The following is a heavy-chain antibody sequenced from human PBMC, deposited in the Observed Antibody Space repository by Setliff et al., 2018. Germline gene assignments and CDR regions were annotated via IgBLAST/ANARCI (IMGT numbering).Heavy chain of an antibody. V-gene: IGHV4-39*07. CDR3: ARGPYNIYDRSGYGFTNWFDP. CDR2: IYYSGST. CDR1: GGSISTSSYY. Sequence: TLSLTCTVSGGSISTSSYYWGWIRQPPGKGLEWIGSIYYSGSTYYNPSLKSRVTISVDTSKKQFSLELSSVTAADTAVYYCARGPYNIYDRSGYGFTNWFDPWGQGILVTVSS. D-gene: IGHD3-22*01. J-gene: IGHJ5*02.